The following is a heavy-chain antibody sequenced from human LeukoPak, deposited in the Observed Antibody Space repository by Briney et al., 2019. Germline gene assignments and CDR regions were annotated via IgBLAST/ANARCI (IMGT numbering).Heavy chain of an antibody. CDR2: FSGGDGST. CDR1: GFTFSSYG. CDR3: TKWNGYADY. V-gene: IGHV3-23*01. J-gene: IGHJ4*02. D-gene: IGHD2-2*01. Sequence: PGGSLTLSCASSGFTFSSYGMHWVRQAPGKGLEWVSGFSGGDGSTHYADSVKGRFTISRDYSENTAFLQMNSLRAEDTAVYYCTKWNGYADYWGQGTLVAVSS.